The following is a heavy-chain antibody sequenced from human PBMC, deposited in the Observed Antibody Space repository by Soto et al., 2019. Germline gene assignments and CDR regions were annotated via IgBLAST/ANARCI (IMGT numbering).Heavy chain of an antibody. CDR3: AKKYRGTYPFDY. CDR2: IGPSGGDI. D-gene: IGHD1-26*01. Sequence: GSLRLSCAASGFTFSSYAMAWVRQAPGKGLEWVSSIGPSGGDISYADSVRGRFTVSRDNSKNTLYLQMDSLSAEDTAVYYCAKKYRGTYPFDYWGQGTLVTVSS. J-gene: IGHJ4*02. CDR1: GFTFSSYA. V-gene: IGHV3-23*01.